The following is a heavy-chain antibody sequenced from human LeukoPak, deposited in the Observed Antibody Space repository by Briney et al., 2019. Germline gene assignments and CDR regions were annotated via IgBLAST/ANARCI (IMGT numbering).Heavy chain of an antibody. D-gene: IGHD2-15*01. J-gene: IGHJ5*02. V-gene: IGHV1-69*05. CDR3: ARDGNNWFDP. Sequence: ASVKVSCKASGGTFSSYAIGWVRQAPGQGLEWMGGIIPIFGTANYAQKFQGRVTITTDESTSTAYMELSSLRSEDTAVYYCARDGNNWFDPWGQGTLVTVSS. CDR1: GGTFSSYA. CDR2: IIPIFGTA.